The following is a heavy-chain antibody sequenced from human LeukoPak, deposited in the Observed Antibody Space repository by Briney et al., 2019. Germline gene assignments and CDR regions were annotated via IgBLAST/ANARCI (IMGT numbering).Heavy chain of an antibody. J-gene: IGHJ5*02. D-gene: IGHD3-22*01. CDR2: FYSGST. CDR1: GGSISSYY. V-gene: IGHV4-4*07. CDR3: ARHRYYYDSSGYYYQP. Sequence: SETLSLTCTVSGGSISSYYWSWIRQPAGKGLEWIGRFYSGSTNYNPSLKSRVTISVDTSKNQFSLKLSSVTAADTAVYYCARHRYYYDSSGYYYQPWGQGTLVTVSS.